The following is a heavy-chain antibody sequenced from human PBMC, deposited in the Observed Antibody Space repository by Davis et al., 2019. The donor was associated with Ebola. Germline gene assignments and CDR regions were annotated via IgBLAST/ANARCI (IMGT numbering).Heavy chain of an antibody. J-gene: IGHJ4*02. Sequence: GGSLRLSCAASRFTFSTYAMHWVRQAPGKGLEWVSGISWNSGSIGYADSVKGRFTISRDNAKNSQYLQMNSLRDEDTAVYYCARGGYDWGQGTLVTVSS. CDR2: ISWNSGSI. D-gene: IGHD3-3*01. CDR3: ARGGYD. V-gene: IGHV3-9*01. CDR1: RFTFSTYA.